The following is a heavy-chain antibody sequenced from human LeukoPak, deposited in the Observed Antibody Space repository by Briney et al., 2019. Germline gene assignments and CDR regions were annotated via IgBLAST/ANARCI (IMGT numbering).Heavy chain of an antibody. CDR2: ISGSGGST. CDR3: AKTREMATILVEFGN. J-gene: IGHJ4*02. V-gene: IGHV3-23*01. D-gene: IGHD5-24*01. Sequence: GGSLRLSCAASGFTFSSYAMSWVRQGPGKGLEWVSAISGSGGSTYYADSVKGRFTISRDNSKNTLYLQMNSLRAEDTAVYYCAKTREMATILVEFGNWGQGTLVTVSS. CDR1: GFTFSSYA.